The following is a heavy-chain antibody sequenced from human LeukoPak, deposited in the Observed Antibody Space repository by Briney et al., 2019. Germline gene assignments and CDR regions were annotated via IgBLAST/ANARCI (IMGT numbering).Heavy chain of an antibody. CDR3: AKDGFWTTKTSYHGAHFFDH. CDR1: GFTFSTYG. D-gene: IGHD3/OR15-3a*01. CDR2: ISHDGSNK. Sequence: GGSLRLSFTGSGFTFSTYGMHWVRQAPGKGLEWVAVISHDGSNKDYPDSVKGRFAISRDNSKNTLFLQMNTLTPEDTAVYYCAKDGFWTTKTSYHGAHFFDHWGQGTLVAVSS. J-gene: IGHJ4*02. V-gene: IGHV3-30*18.